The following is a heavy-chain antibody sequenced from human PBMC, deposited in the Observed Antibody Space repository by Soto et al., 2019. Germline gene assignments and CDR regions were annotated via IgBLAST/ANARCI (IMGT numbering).Heavy chain of an antibody. CDR1: GGSFSGYQ. D-gene: IGHD3-10*01. Sequence: QVQLQQWGAGLLKPSETLSLSCAVYGGSFSGYQWSWIRQTPGKGLELIGEINDSGNINYNPSLRRRVTILVDTAKKQISLKLSSVTAADTAVYFCARGLILWFGELSRRGGYYYYMDVWGKGTTVTVSS. V-gene: IGHV4-34*01. CDR2: INDSGNI. J-gene: IGHJ6*03. CDR3: ARGLILWFGELSRRGGYYYYMDV.